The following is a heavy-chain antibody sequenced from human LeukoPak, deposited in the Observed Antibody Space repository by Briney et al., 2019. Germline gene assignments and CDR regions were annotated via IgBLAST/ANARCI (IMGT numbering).Heavy chain of an antibody. Sequence: GGSLRLSCVASGFTFSSYWMSWFRQVPGKGLEWVANIKEDGSEKHYVGSVRGRFTISRDNAKNSLYLEMNSLRAEDTSVYYCARDAMRGGDYDNWGQGTLVTVSS. D-gene: IGHD3-16*01. CDR3: ARDAMRGGDYDN. J-gene: IGHJ4*02. V-gene: IGHV3-7*01. CDR2: IKEDGSEK. CDR1: GFTFSSYW.